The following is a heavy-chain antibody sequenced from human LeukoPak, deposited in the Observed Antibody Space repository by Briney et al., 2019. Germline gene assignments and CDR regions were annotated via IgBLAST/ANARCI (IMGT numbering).Heavy chain of an antibody. CDR3: ARLDAAARRGYYYYMDV. Sequence: SSQTLSLTCTVSDGSISSGDYYWSWIRQPPGKGLEWIGYIYYSGSTYYNPSLKSRVTISVDMSKNQFSLKLSSVTAADTAVYYCARLDAAARRGYYYYMDVWGKGTTVTVSS. CDR1: DGSISSGDYY. V-gene: IGHV4-30-4*01. D-gene: IGHD6-13*01. CDR2: IYYSGST. J-gene: IGHJ6*03.